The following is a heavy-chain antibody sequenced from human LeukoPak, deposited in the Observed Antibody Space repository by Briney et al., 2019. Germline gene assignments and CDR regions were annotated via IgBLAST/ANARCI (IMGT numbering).Heavy chain of an antibody. D-gene: IGHD3-3*01. J-gene: IGHJ4*02. CDR1: GGSVSSGAYS. CDR2: FSHSGST. CDR3: AAWNYDFWSGYPGAY. Sequence: SETLSLTCAVSGGSVSSGAYSWTWIRQPPGEGLEWIGSFSHSGSTSYNPSLKSRVTISVDTSKNQFSLKLSSVTAADTAVYYCAAWNYDFWSGYPGAYWGQGTLVTVSS. V-gene: IGHV4-30-2*01.